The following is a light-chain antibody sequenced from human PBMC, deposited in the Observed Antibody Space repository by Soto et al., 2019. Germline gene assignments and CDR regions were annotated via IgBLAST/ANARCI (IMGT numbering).Light chain of an antibody. CDR3: QQYNNWPPMYT. J-gene: IGKJ2*01. CDR1: HSVSSN. Sequence: EKVMTQSPATLSVSPGERATLSCRASHSVSSNLAWYQQKPGQAPRLLIYGASTRATGIPVRFSGSGSGTEFTLTISSLQSEDFAMYYCQQYNNWPPMYTFGQGTKLEIK. CDR2: GAS. V-gene: IGKV3-15*01.